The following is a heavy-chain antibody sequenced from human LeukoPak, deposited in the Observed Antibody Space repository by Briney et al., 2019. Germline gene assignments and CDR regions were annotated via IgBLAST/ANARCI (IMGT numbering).Heavy chain of an antibody. V-gene: IGHV4-34*01. CDR1: GGSFSGYY. J-gene: IGHJ4*02. Sequence: SETLSLTCAVYGGSFSGYYWSWIRQPPGKGLEWIGEVNHSGSTSYNPSLKSRVTVPVDTSKNQISLKLSSVTAADTAMYYCARGCPNALDYYYLDYWGQGNLVTVSS. CDR3: ARGCPNALDYYYLDY. CDR2: VNHSGST. D-gene: IGHD4/OR15-4a*01.